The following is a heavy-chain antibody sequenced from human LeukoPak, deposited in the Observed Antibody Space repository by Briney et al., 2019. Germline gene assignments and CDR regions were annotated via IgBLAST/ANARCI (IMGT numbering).Heavy chain of an antibody. Sequence: PGGSLRLSCAASGFTFSSYSMNWVRQAPGKGLEWVSSISSSSSYISSADTVKVRFTISRDNAKTSLYLQMNSRRAEDTAVYYCARDPYSAAISDYWGQGTLVTVSS. CDR1: GFTFSSYS. V-gene: IGHV3-21*01. D-gene: IGHD2-2*02. CDR2: ISSSSSYI. CDR3: ARDPYSAAISDY. J-gene: IGHJ4*02.